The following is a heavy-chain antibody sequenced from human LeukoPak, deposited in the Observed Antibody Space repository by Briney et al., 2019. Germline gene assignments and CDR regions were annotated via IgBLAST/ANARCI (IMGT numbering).Heavy chain of an antibody. V-gene: IGHV4-39*01. CDR2: IYYSGST. D-gene: IGHD3-10*01. CDR3: ARLLFDYYGSGNNKYYMDV. J-gene: IGHJ6*03. Sequence: GSLRLSCAASGFTFSTYWTSWVRQAPGKGLEWIGSIYYSGSTYYNPSLKSRVTISVDTSKNQFSLKLSSVTAADTAVYYCARLLFDYYGSGNNKYYMDVWGKGTTVTISS. CDR1: GFTFSTYW.